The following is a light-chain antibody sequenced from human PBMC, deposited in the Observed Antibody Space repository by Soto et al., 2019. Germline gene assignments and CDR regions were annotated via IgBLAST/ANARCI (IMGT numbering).Light chain of an antibody. Sequence: QAVVTQPPSVSGAPGQTVTISCTGSSSNIGAGYDVHWYQQLPGTAPKLLIYGNINRPSGVPDRFSGSKSGTSAALAITGLQAEDEADYYCHSYDSSLSGVVFGGGTKVTVL. V-gene: IGLV1-40*01. CDR1: SSNIGAGYD. CDR2: GNI. CDR3: HSYDSSLSGVV. J-gene: IGLJ2*01.